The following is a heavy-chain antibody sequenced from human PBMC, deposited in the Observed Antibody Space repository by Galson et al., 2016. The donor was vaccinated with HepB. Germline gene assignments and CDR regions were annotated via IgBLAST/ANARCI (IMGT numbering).Heavy chain of an antibody. CDR1: GFTFRNYA. CDR2: ISDSGGYT. Sequence: SLRLSCAASGFTFRNYAMNWVRQAPGKGLEWVSAISDSGGYTPYADSVRGRFTISRDNSKNTLYLQMNSLRAEETAVYYCARVAPSGPLDVWGQGSTVTVSS. V-gene: IGHV3-23*01. CDR3: ARVAPSGPLDV. J-gene: IGHJ6*02.